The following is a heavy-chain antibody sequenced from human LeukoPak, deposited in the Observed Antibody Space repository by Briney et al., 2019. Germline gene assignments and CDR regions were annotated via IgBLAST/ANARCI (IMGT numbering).Heavy chain of an antibody. V-gene: IGHV3-74*01. CDR2: INSDGSST. D-gene: IGHD6-13*01. CDR1: GFTFSSSW. CDR3: AKGSSWYGSNWFDP. Sequence: GGSLRPSCAASGFTFSSSWMHWVRQAPGKGLVWVSRINSDGSSTNYADSVKGRFTISRDNAKNTLYLQMDSLRAEDTAVYYCAKGSSWYGSNWFDPWGQGTLVTVSS. J-gene: IGHJ5*02.